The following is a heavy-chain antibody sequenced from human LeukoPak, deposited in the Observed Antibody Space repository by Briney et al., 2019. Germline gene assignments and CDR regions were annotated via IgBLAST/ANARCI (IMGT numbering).Heavy chain of an antibody. CDR1: GYTFTNFY. Sequence: GASVKVSCKTSGYTFTNFYMHWVQQAPGQGLEWMGIINPSGANTGYAQKFQGRVTMTRDTSTSTVYMELSSLRSEDTAVYYCARASYSSSWYNWFDPWGQGTLVTVSS. V-gene: IGHV1-46*01. J-gene: IGHJ5*02. CDR2: INPSGANT. CDR3: ARASYSSSWYNWFDP. D-gene: IGHD6-13*01.